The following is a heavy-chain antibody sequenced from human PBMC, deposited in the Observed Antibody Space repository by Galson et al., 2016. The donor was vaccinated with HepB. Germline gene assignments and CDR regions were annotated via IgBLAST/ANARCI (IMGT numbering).Heavy chain of an antibody. J-gene: IGHJ6*02. D-gene: IGHD2-15*01. V-gene: IGHV3-33*01. CDR1: GFSFSTYG. CDR3: AREVGLLNYYYGMDV. CDR2: IWYDGSNE. Sequence: SLRLSCAASGFSFSTYGMHWVRQAPGKGPEWVAVIWYDGSNEYYVDSVKGRFTISRDNSKNTLYLQMNSLRAEDTAVYYCAREVGLLNYYYGMDVWGQGTTVTVS.